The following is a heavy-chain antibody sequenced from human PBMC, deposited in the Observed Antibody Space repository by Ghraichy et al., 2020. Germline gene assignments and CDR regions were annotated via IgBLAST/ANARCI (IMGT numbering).Heavy chain of an antibody. CDR1: GYSFATYW. Sequence: GESLNISCRSSGYSFATYWIGWVRQMPEQGLEWMGIIYPGDSDTRYSPSFQGQVTISADKSISTAYLQWSSLKASDTAMYYCVRQGGRGMIFDYWGQGTLVTVSS. V-gene: IGHV5-51*01. CDR2: IYPGDSDT. CDR3: VRQGGRGMIFDY. D-gene: IGHD3-16*01. J-gene: IGHJ4*02.